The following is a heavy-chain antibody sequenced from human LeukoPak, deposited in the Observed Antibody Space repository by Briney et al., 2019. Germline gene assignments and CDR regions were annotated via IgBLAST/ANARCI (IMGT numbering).Heavy chain of an antibody. V-gene: IGHV4-39*01. Sequence: PSETLSLTCSVSGGSISGSSHCWGWISQPPGKGLEWIGSIYYSGSTYYNPSLKSRVTISVDTSKSQFSLKLSSVTAAAPAVYYCARLGAYGDYRAALFDYWGQGTLVTVSS. CDR2: IYYSGST. D-gene: IGHD4-17*01. CDR1: GGSISGSSHC. CDR3: ARLGAYGDYRAALFDY. J-gene: IGHJ4*02.